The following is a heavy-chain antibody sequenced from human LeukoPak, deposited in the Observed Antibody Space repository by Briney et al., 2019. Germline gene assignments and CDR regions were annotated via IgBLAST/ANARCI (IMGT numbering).Heavy chain of an antibody. CDR1: GFTFSSYA. CDR2: ISSNGGST. J-gene: IGHJ4*02. D-gene: IGHD2-2*01. V-gene: IGHV3-64*01. Sequence: PGGSLRLSCAASGFTFSSYAMHWVRQAPGKGLEYVSAISSNGGSTYYANSVKGRFTISRDNSKNTLYLQRGSLRAEDMAVYYCARGGGDCSSTSCYLEYWGQGTLVTVSS. CDR3: ARGGGDCSSTSCYLEY.